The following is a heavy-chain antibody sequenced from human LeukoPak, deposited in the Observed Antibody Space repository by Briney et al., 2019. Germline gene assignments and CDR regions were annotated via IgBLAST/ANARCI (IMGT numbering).Heavy chain of an antibody. CDR3: THGSMYQLDY. J-gene: IGHJ4*02. CDR1: GFSFSSHG. Sequence: GGSLRLSCAASGFSFSSHGMSWVRQAPGKGLEWVSGIIGGAGGTYYADSVKGRFTISRDNSKNTLYLQMNSLRAEDAAVYYCTHGSMYQLDYWGQGTLVTVSS. D-gene: IGHD2-2*01. CDR2: IIGGAGGT. V-gene: IGHV3-23*01.